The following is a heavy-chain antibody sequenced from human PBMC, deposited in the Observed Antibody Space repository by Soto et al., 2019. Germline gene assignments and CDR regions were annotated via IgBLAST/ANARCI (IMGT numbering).Heavy chain of an antibody. CDR1: GYSFTSYW. V-gene: IGHV5-10-1*01. D-gene: IGHD2-15*01. Sequence: GESLKISCKGSGYSFTSYWISWVRQMPGKGLEWMGRIDPSDSYTNYSPSFQGHVTISADKSITTAYLQMNSLKTEDTAIYYCTRPFDCSGGSCYSGWYYYYGMDVWGQGTTVTVSS. CDR2: IDPSDSYT. J-gene: IGHJ6*02. CDR3: TRPFDCSGGSCYSGWYYYYGMDV.